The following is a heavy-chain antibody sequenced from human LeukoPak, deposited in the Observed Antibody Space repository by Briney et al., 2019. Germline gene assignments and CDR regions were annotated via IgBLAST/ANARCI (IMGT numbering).Heavy chain of an antibody. CDR1: GFTFDDYA. CDR3: AKDIRARPVAGFDY. CDR2: ISWNSGSI. Sequence: PGRSLRLSCAASGFTFDDYAMHWVRQAPGKGLEWVSGISWNSGSIGYADSVKGRFTISRDNAKNSLYLQMNSLRAEDTALYYCAKDIRARPVAGFDYWGQGTLVTVSS. V-gene: IGHV3-9*01. D-gene: IGHD6-19*01. J-gene: IGHJ4*02.